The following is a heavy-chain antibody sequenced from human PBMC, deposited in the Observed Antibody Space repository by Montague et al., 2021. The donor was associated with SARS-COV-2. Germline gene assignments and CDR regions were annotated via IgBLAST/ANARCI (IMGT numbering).Heavy chain of an antibody. CDR2: INHSGNT. J-gene: IGHJ5*02. CDR1: GGSLSGYY. Sequence: SETLSLTCAVYGGSLSGYYWSWIRQTPGKGLEWIGEINHSGNTNXXPSLKSRLTISVDTSKKRFSLKLSSVTTADTAVYYCARGADYDFWSGYLRYKWFDPWGLGTPVTVSS. CDR3: ARGADYDFWSGYLRYKWFDP. V-gene: IGHV4-34*01. D-gene: IGHD3-3*01.